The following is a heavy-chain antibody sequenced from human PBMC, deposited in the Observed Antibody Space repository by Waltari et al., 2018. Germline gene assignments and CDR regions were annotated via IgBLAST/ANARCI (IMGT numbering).Heavy chain of an antibody. V-gene: IGHV4-34*01. CDR1: GGSFSGYY. J-gene: IGHJ5*02. D-gene: IGHD3-10*01. Sequence: QVQLQQWGAGLLKPSETLSLTCAVYGGSFSGYYWSWIRQPPGKGLEWIGEINHSGSTNYNPSLKSRVTISVDTSKNQFSLKLSSVTAADTAVYYCARHGSELLWFGELNNWFDPGGQGTLVTVSS. CDR3: ARHGSELLWFGELNNWFDP. CDR2: INHSGST.